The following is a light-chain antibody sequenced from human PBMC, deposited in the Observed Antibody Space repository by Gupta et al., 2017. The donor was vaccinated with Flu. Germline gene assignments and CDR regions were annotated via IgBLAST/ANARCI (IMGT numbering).Light chain of an antibody. CDR2: DVN. Sequence: QSALTQPASVSGSPGQSITISCTGTSSDVGGYNSVSWYQHHPGKAPKLMIYDVNNWPSGVSDRFSGSKSGSTASLTISVLQAEDEAEYYCSSYSSSTTLVFGTGTKVNVL. V-gene: IGLV2-14*01. J-gene: IGLJ1*01. CDR1: SSDVGGYNS. CDR3: SSYSSSTTLV.